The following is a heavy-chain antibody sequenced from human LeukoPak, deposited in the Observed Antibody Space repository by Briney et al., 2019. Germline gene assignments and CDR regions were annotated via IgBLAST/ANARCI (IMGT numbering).Heavy chain of an antibody. J-gene: IGHJ4*02. V-gene: IGHV1-18*01. CDR3: ARVIQQWLVLFDY. Sequence: ASVKVSCKASGYTFTNFPIGWVRQAPGQGLEWMGWISAYNGYTKYAPSLQGRVTMTTDTSTSTAYMELRSLRSDDTAVYYCARVIQQWLVLFDYWGQGTLVTVSS. D-gene: IGHD6-19*01. CDR1: GYTFTNFP. CDR2: ISAYNGYT.